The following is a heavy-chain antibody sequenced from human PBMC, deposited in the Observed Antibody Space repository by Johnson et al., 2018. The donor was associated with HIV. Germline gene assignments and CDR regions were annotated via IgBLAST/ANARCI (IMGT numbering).Heavy chain of an antibody. J-gene: IGHJ3*02. V-gene: IGHV3-30*07. D-gene: IGHD5-24*01. CDR3: ARALEGDAFDI. Sequence: ADSVKGRFTISRDNSKRRLYLQMNRLRVDDTAVYFCARALEGDAFDIWGQGTMVTVSS.